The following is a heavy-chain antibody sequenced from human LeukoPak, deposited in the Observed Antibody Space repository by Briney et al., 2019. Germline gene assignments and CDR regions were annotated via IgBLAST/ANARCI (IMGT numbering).Heavy chain of an antibody. CDR3: ARGPYSYDSSGAFDI. Sequence: SETLSLTCTVSGGSISTYFWNYIRQSPGKGLQWIGYVSYSGSTNYNPSLKSRVTISVDTSKNQFSLKLSSVTAADTAVYFCARGPYSYDSSGAFDIWGQGTMVTVSS. D-gene: IGHD3-22*01. V-gene: IGHV4-59*08. CDR1: GGSISTYF. CDR2: VSYSGST. J-gene: IGHJ3*02.